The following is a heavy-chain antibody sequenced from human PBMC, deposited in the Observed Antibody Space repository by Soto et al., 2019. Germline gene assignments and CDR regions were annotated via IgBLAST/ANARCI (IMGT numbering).Heavy chain of an antibody. D-gene: IGHD2-2*01. J-gene: IGHJ4*02. Sequence: GGSLRLSCAAPGFTFSSFAMSWVRQAPGKGLEWVSAITDDGDDTYYADSVKGRFTISRSNSKNTLYLQMNSLRAEETAVYYCARSPPRYCSRTTCPFDFWGQGTLVTVSS. CDR3: ARSPPRYCSRTTCPFDF. V-gene: IGHV3-23*01. CDR1: GFTFSSFA. CDR2: ITDDGDDT.